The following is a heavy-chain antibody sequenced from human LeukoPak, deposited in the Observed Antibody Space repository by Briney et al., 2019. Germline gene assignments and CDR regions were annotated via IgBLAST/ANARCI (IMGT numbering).Heavy chain of an antibody. CDR3: ARSESSSTSPFDI. Sequence: SETLSLTCAVYGGSFGGYYWSWIRQPPGKGLEWIGEINHSGSTNYNPSLKSRVTISVDTSKNQFSLKLSSVTAADTAVYYCARSESSSTSPFDIWGQGTMVTVSS. CDR1: GGSFGGYY. V-gene: IGHV4-34*01. D-gene: IGHD2-2*01. J-gene: IGHJ3*02. CDR2: INHSGST.